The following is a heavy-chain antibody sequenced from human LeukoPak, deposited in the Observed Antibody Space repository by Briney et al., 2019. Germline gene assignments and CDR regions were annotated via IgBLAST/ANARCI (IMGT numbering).Heavy chain of an antibody. D-gene: IGHD6-19*01. CDR1: GFTFSSYS. Sequence: GGSLRLSCAASGFTFSSYSMNWVRQAPGKGLEWVSAISGSGGSTYYADSVKGRFTISRDNSKNTLYLQMNSLRAEDTAVYYCAKRAGDSSGWFERGEPLDYWGQGTLVTVSS. CDR3: AKRAGDSSGWFERGEPLDY. V-gene: IGHV3-23*01. J-gene: IGHJ4*02. CDR2: ISGSGGST.